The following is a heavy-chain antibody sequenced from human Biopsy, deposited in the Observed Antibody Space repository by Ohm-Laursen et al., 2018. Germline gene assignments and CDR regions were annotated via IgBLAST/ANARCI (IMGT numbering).Heavy chain of an antibody. J-gene: IGHJ2*01. V-gene: IGHV4-59*08. CDR1: GGSISSYY. CDR3: ARHAPSYSGSYWRYFDL. CDR2: IYYTGST. D-gene: IGHD1-26*01. Sequence: GTLSLTCTVSGGSISSYYWSWIRQPPGKGLKWIGYIYYTGSTNYNPSLKSRVTISVDTSMNHLSLRLTSVTAADTAVYCCARHAPSYSGSYWRYFDLWGRGTLVTVSS.